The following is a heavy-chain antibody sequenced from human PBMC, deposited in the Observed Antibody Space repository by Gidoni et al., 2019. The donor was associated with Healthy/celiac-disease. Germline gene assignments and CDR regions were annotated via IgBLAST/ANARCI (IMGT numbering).Heavy chain of an antibody. CDR3: ARTRYYYDSSGQFDY. CDR2: ISGRGGST. Sequence: EVQLLESGGGLVQPGGSLRLSCAASGFPFSRYAMSWVRQAPGKGLEWVSAISGRGGSTYYADSVKGRFTISRDNSKNTLYLQMNSLRAEDTAVYYCARTRYYYDSSGQFDYWGQGTLVTVSS. J-gene: IGHJ4*02. D-gene: IGHD3-22*01. CDR1: GFPFSRYA. V-gene: IGHV3-23*01.